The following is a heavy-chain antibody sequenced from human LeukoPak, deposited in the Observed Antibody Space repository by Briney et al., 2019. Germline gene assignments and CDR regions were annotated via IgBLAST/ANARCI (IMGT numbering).Heavy chain of an antibody. CDR3: ARESHYSNYYYYYMDV. CDR2: IYYSGST. Sequence: PSETLSLTCTVSGGSISSYYWSWIRQPPGKGLEYIGYIYYSGSTNYNPSLKSRVTISVDTSKNQLSLKLSSVTAADTAVYYCARESHYSNYYYYYMDVWGKGTTVTVSS. D-gene: IGHD4-11*01. V-gene: IGHV4-59*01. J-gene: IGHJ6*03. CDR1: GGSISSYY.